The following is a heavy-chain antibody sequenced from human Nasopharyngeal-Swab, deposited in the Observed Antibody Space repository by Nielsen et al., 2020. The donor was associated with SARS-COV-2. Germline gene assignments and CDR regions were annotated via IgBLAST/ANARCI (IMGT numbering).Heavy chain of an antibody. CDR2: IVSSSSSI. V-gene: IGHV3-69-1*02. CDR3: ARSYTFDI. CDR1: GFTFSDYY. Sequence: GESLKISCAASGFTFSDYYMSWIRQTPGKGLEWVSSIVSSSSSIFYADSVKGRFTISRDNAKNSLYLQMNSLRAGDTAVYYCARSYTFDIWGQGTMVTVSS. J-gene: IGHJ3*02. D-gene: IGHD1-14*01.